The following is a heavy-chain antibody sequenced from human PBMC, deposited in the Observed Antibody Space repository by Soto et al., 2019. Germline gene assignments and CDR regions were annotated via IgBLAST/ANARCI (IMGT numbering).Heavy chain of an antibody. CDR3: AGEYGDYPD. V-gene: IGHV1-2*02. CDR2: INPNSGGT. CDR1: GYTFTGYY. J-gene: IGHJ4*02. D-gene: IGHD4-17*01. Sequence: ASVKVSCKASGYTFTGYYMHWVRQAPGQGLEWMGWINPNSGGTNYSQKFQGRVTITRDTSASTAYMELSSLRSEDTAVYYCAGEYGDYPDWGQGTLVTVSS.